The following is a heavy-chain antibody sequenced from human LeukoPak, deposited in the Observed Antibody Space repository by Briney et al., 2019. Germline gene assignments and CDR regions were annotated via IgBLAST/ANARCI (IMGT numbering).Heavy chain of an antibody. D-gene: IGHD6-13*01. CDR1: GGSFSGYY. J-gene: IGHJ4*02. V-gene: IGHV4-34*09. CDR2: INHSGST. Sequence: SETLSLTCAVYGGSFSGYYWSWIRQPPGKGLEWIGEINHSGSTNYNPSLKSRVTISVDMSKNQFSLKLSSVTAADTAVYYCARDRGMGIAADFDYWGQGTLVTVSS. CDR3: ARDRGMGIAADFDY.